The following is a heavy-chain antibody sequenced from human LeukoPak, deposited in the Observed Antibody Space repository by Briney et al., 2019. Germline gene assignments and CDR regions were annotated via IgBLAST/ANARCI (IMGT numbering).Heavy chain of an antibody. CDR1: GFTFSSYA. V-gene: IGHV3-30*01. Sequence: PGRSLRLSCAASGFTFSSYAMHWVRQAPGKGLEWVAVISYDGSNKYYADSVKGRFTISRDNSKNTLYLQMNSLRAEDTAVYYCARVMYFLMTDVGGKGTTATVSS. D-gene: IGHD2-8*01. J-gene: IGHJ6*04. CDR3: ARVMYFLMTDV. CDR2: ISYDGSNK.